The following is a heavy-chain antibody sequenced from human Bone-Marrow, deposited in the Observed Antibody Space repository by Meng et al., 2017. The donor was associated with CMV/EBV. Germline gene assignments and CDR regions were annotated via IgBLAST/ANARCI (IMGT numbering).Heavy chain of an antibody. J-gene: IGHJ6*01. CDR1: GGTFSSYA. Sequence: SVKVSCKASGGTFSSYAISWVRQAPGQGLEWMGGIIPILGIANYAQKFQGRVTITADKSTSTAYMELSSLRSEDTAVYYCASDPGYNNYYGMDVWGQGTTVTVYS. CDR3: ASDPGYNNYYGMDV. CDR2: IIPILGIA. V-gene: IGHV1-69*10.